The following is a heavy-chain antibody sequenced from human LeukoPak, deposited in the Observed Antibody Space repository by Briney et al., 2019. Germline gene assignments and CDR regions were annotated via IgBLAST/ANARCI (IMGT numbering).Heavy chain of an antibody. V-gene: IGHV1-69*13. CDR3: ARAFCSSDTAMDTPYYHYGMDV. CDR2: IIPIFGTA. Sequence: GASVRVSCKASGGTFSSYASSWVRQAPGQGLEWMGGIIPIFGTANYAQKFQGRVTITADESTSTAYMELSSLRSEDTAVYYCARAFCSSDTAMDTPYYHYGMDVWGQGTTVTVYS. J-gene: IGHJ6*02. D-gene: IGHD5-18*01. CDR1: GGTFSSYA.